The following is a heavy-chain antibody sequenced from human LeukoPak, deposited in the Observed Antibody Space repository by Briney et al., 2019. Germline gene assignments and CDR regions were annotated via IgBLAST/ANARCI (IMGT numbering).Heavy chain of an antibody. CDR3: ASEGGNYVGLVD. Sequence: GGSLRLSCAASGFTFSTYGMHWVRQAPGKGLEWVAIIWYDGSDKYYADSVKGRFTISRDNSRNTLYLQMNSLRVEDTAVYYCASEGGNYVGLVDWGQGTLVTVSS. J-gene: IGHJ4*02. D-gene: IGHD1-7*01. V-gene: IGHV3-33*01. CDR1: GFTFSTYG. CDR2: IWYDGSDK.